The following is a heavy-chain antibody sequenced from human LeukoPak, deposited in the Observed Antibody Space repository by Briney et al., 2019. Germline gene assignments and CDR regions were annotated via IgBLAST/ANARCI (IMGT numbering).Heavy chain of an antibody. CDR1: GGSISSYY. D-gene: IGHD4/OR15-4a*01. CDR3: ARRDYKYSSLDY. V-gene: IGHV4-59*08. Sequence: SETLSLTCTVSGGSISSYYWSWIRQPPGKGLEWIGYIYYSGSTIYNPSLKSRVTMSLDTSKHQFSLKLTSVTAADTAVYYCARRDYKYSSLDYWGQGTLVTVSS. J-gene: IGHJ4*02. CDR2: IYYSGST.